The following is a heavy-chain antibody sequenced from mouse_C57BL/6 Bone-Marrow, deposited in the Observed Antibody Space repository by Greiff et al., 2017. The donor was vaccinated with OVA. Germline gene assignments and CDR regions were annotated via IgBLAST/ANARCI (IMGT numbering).Heavy chain of an antibody. D-gene: IGHD2-4*01. CDR2: ISSGGSYT. J-gene: IGHJ3*01. CDR3: ARRGGLRRVWFAY. V-gene: IGHV5-6*02. Sequence: EVMLVESGGDLVKPGGSLKLSCAASGFTFSSYGMSWVRQTPVKRLEWVATISSGGSYTYYPDSVKGRFTISRDNAKNTLYLQMSSLKSEDTAMYYCARRGGLRRVWFAYWGQGTLVTVSA. CDR1: GFTFSSYG.